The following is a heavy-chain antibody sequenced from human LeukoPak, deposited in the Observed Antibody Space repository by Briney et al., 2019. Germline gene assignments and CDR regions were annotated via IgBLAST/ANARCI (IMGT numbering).Heavy chain of an antibody. Sequence: SETLSLTCAVYGGSFSGYYWSWIRQPPGKGLEWIGYIYYSGSTNYNPSLKSRVTISVDTSKNQFSLKLSSVTAADTAVYYCVRHRLVKGDIYWGQGALVTVSS. CDR3: VRHRLVKGDIY. J-gene: IGHJ4*02. D-gene: IGHD5-12*01. CDR1: GGSFSGYY. CDR2: IYYSGST. V-gene: IGHV4-59*08.